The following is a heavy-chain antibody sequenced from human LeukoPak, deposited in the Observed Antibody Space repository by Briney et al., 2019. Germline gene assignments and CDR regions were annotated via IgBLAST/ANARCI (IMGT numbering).Heavy chain of an antibody. V-gene: IGHV4-34*01. D-gene: IGHD1-1*01. CDR3: ARHRTTTHYYYYGMDV. CDR1: GGSFSGYY. Sequence: TSETLSLTCAVYGGSFSGYYWSWIRQPPGKGLEWIGEINHSGSTNYNPSLKSRVTISVDTSKNQFSLKLSSVTAADTAVYYCARHRTTTHYYYYGMDVWGQGTTVTVSS. CDR2: INHSGST. J-gene: IGHJ6*02.